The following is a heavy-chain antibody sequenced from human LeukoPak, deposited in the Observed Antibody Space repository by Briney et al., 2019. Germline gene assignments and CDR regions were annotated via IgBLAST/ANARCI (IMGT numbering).Heavy chain of an antibody. CDR3: ARAGGAWPFDY. D-gene: IGHD4-17*01. J-gene: IGHJ4*02. V-gene: IGHV4-59*01. CDR2: IYYSGST. CDR1: GGSISSYY. Sequence: SETLSLTCTVSGGSISSYYWSWIRQPPGKGLEWIGYIYYSGSTNYNPSLKSRVTISVDTSKNQFSLKLSSVTAADTAVYYCARAGGAWPFDYWGQGTLVTVSS.